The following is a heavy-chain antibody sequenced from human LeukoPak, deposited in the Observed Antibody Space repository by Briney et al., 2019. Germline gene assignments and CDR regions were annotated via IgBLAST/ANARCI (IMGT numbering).Heavy chain of an antibody. CDR2: IYTSGST. D-gene: IGHD5-12*01. CDR3: ARGWESGYDRPYYYYYYYMDV. Sequence: SETLSLTCTVSGGSISSGSYYWSWIRQPAGKGLEWIGRIYTSGSTNYNPSLKSRVTISVDTSKNQFSLKLSSVTAADTAVYYCARGWESGYDRPYYYYYYYMDVWGKGTTVTVSS. CDR1: GGSISSGSYY. J-gene: IGHJ6*03. V-gene: IGHV4-61*02.